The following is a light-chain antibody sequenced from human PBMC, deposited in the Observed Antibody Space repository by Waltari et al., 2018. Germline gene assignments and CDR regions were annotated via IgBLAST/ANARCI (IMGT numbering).Light chain of an antibody. V-gene: IGKV2-30*02. CDR1: QSLVHSDGNTY. CDR2: KVS. CDR3: MQTTYWPLT. J-gene: IGKJ4*01. Sequence: DVVLTQSPLSLPVTLGQPASISCRSTQSLVHSDGNTYLNWFQQRPGQSPRRLFYKVSNRDSGVPDRFSGSGSGTDFTLKISRVEAEDVGVYYCMQTTYWPLTLGGGTKVEIK.